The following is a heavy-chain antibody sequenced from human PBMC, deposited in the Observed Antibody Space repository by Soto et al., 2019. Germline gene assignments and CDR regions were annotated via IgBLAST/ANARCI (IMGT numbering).Heavy chain of an antibody. Sequence: SETLSLTCTVSGAPITSGAYSWSWIRQPPGKGLEWIGFIYQSGSTHYNPSLKSRVTISVDRSKNHFSLQLTSLTAADTAVYYCARDMSGCSSSDCYLSGWFDPWGPRTLVIVSS. CDR2: IYQSGST. V-gene: IGHV4-30-2*01. CDR1: GAPITSGAYS. CDR3: ARDMSGCSSSDCYLSGWFDP. J-gene: IGHJ5*02. D-gene: IGHD2-21*02.